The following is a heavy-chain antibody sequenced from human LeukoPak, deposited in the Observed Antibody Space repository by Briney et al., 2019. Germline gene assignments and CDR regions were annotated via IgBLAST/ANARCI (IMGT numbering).Heavy chain of an antibody. J-gene: IGHJ3*02. CDR2: ISGYNGNT. V-gene: IGHV1-18*01. CDR1: GYTFTTYG. CDR3: ARETFGTGTTSSAFDI. D-gene: IGHD1-7*01. Sequence: GASVKVSCKASGYTFTTYGFSWVRQAPGQGLEWMGWISGYNGNTNYAQKLQGRVTMTTDTSTNTAYMELRSLRSDDTAVYYCARETFGTGTTSSAFDIWGQGTMVTVSS.